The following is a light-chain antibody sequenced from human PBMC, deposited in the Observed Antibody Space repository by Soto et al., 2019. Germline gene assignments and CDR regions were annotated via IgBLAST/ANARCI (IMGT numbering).Light chain of an antibody. V-gene: IGKV3-11*01. CDR2: DAS. J-gene: IGKJ1*01. CDR1: QSVSSY. Sequence: EIVLTQSPATLSLSPGERATLSCRASQSVSSYLAWYQQKPGQAPRLLIYDASNRATGIPARFSGSGSGTDFTLTISSLEPEDFEVYYCQQRSNPRVTFGQGTKVEIK. CDR3: QQRSNPRVT.